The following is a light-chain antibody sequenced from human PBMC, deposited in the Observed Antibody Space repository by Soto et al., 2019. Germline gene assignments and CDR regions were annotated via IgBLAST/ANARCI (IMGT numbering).Light chain of an antibody. CDR3: SSYTSSSTL. J-gene: IGLJ2*01. V-gene: IGLV2-14*01. Sequence: QPVLTQPASVSGSPGQSITISCTGTSSDVGGYNYVSWYQQHPGKAPKLMIYDVSNRPSGVSNRFSGSKSGNTASLTISGLQAEYEADYYCSSYTSSSTLFGGGTKLTVL. CDR2: DVS. CDR1: SSDVGGYNY.